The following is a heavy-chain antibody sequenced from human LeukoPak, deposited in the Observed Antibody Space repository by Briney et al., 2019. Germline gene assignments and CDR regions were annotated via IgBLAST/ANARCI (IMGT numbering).Heavy chain of an antibody. V-gene: IGHV3-7*01. Sequence: PGGSLRLSCAASGFTLRGYWMSWVRQAPGKGLEWVANIKEDGSEKYYVDSVKGRFTISRDNAKNSLNLQMDSLRVEDTAVYYCTRGDSSSKIDCWGQGTLATVSS. CDR2: IKEDGSEK. CDR3: TRGDSSSKIDC. CDR1: GFTLRGYW. J-gene: IGHJ4*02. D-gene: IGHD6-6*01.